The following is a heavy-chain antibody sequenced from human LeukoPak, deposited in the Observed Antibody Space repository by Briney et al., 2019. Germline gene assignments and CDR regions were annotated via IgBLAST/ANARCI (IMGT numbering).Heavy chain of an antibody. CDR2: IIGSGGST. CDR3: AKMGYGPTLNFDY. D-gene: IGHD5-18*01. Sequence: GGSLRLSCAASGFTFSSYAMSWVRQAPGKGLEWVSAIIGSGGSTYYADSVKGRFTISRDNSKNTLYLQMNSLRAEDTAVYYCAKMGYGPTLNFDYWGQGTLVTVSS. CDR1: GFTFSSYA. V-gene: IGHV3-23*01. J-gene: IGHJ4*02.